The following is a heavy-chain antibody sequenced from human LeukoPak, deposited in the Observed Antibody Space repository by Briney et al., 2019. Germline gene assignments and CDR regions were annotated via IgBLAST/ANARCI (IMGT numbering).Heavy chain of an antibody. CDR3: ARTLRDDAFDI. CDR1: GGSISSGGYY. J-gene: IGHJ3*02. D-gene: IGHD3-16*01. CDR2: IYYSGST. Sequence: ASETLSLTCTVSGGSISSGGYYWSWIRQHPGKGLEWIGYIYYSGSTYYNPSLKSRVTISVDTSKNQFSLKLSSVTAADTAVCYCARTLRDDAFDIWGQGTMVTVSS. V-gene: IGHV4-31*03.